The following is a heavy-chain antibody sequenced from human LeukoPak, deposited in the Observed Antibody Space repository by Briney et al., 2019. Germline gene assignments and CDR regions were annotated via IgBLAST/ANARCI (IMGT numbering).Heavy chain of an antibody. CDR1: GGSISSYY. J-gene: IGHJ3*01. V-gene: IGHV4-59*08. CDR2: IYYTGTT. D-gene: IGHD3-9*01. CDR3: ASGYFGDAFDV. Sequence: SETLSLTCTVPGGSISSYYWSWIRQHPGKGLEWIGYIYYTGTTNYNPSLKSRVTISVDISKNHFSLKLSSVTAADTAVYYCASGYFGDAFDVWGQGAMVTVSS.